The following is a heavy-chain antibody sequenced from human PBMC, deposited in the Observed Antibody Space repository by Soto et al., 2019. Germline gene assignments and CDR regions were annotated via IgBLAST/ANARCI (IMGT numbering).Heavy chain of an antibody. V-gene: IGHV1-69*13. CDR1: GGTFSSYA. J-gene: IGHJ6*02. CDR2: IIPIFGTA. CDR3: ARCLRRGSKLGYCTNGVCYYYYGMDV. Sequence: SVKVSCKASGGTFSSYAISWVRQAPGQGLEWMGGIIPIFGTANCAQKFQGRVTITADESTSTAYMELSSLRSEDTAVYYCARCLRRGSKLGYCTNGVCYYYYGMDVWGQGTTVTVSS. D-gene: IGHD2-8*01.